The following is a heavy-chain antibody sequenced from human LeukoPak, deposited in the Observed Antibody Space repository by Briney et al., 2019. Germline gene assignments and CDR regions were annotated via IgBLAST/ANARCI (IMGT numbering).Heavy chain of an antibody. V-gene: IGHV3-23*01. CDR2: ISASGTST. D-gene: IGHD3-22*01. Sequence: PGGSLRLSCAASEFTFSSYGMSWVRQAPGKGLEWVSGISASGTSTYDADSVKGRFTISRDNSKNTLYLQMNSLRAEDTAVYYCAKSSIFYDCSGYYVGEKYYFDYWGQGTLVTVSS. CDR3: AKSSIFYDCSGYYVGEKYYFDY. CDR1: EFTFSSYG. J-gene: IGHJ4*02.